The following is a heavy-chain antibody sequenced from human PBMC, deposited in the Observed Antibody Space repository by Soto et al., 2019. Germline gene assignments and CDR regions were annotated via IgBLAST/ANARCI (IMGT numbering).Heavy chain of an antibody. D-gene: IGHD3-22*01. CDR1: GYTFTVYD. Sequence: ASLNVSYKASGYTFTVYDSHLGLESPGQGREGMGWINPDSGGTNYAQKVQGRVTMTGDTSISTAYMELSRLRFDDTAGYYCARDYPPDYYDSSGYYFCDCLDV. CDR2: INPDSGGT. CDR3: ARDYPPDYYDSSGYYFCDCLDV. J-gene: IGHJ6*01. V-gene: IGHV1-2*02.